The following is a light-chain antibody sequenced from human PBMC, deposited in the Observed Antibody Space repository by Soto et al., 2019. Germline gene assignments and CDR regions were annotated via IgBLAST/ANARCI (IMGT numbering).Light chain of an antibody. CDR1: QSVSSN. J-gene: IGKJ5*01. Sequence: IVMTHSPATLSVSPGERATLSCRASQSVSSNLAWYQQKPGQAPRLLLYGAFTRATGIPARFSGSGSGTEFTLTISSLQPEDFATYYCQRANSFPITFGQGTRLEIK. V-gene: IGKV3-15*01. CDR2: GAF. CDR3: QRANSFPIT.